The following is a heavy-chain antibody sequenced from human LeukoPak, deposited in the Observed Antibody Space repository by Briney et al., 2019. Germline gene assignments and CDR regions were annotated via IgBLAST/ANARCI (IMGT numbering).Heavy chain of an antibody. CDR1: GGSISSYY. CDR2: IYYSGST. D-gene: IGHD4-11*01. J-gene: IGHJ5*02. V-gene: IGHV4-59*01. Sequence: SETLSLTCTVSGGSISSYYWSWIRQPPGKGLEWIGYIYYSGSTNYNPSFKSRVTISVDTSKNQFSLKLSSVTAADTAVYYCARVTTDFNWFDPWGQGTLVTVSS. CDR3: ARVTTDFNWFDP.